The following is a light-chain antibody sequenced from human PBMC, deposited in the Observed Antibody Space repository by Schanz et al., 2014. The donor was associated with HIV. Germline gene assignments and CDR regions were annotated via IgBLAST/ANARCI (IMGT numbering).Light chain of an antibody. Sequence: EIVLTQSPATLSLSPGERATLSCGASQRLSSAYLAWYQQKRDQPPRLVIYATSTRAAGIPDRFSGSGSGTDFTLTISSLEPEDFAVYYCQQRSNLPLTFGGGTKVEIK. CDR3: QQRSNLPLT. CDR2: ATS. V-gene: IGKV3D-20*02. CDR1: QRLSSAY. J-gene: IGKJ4*01.